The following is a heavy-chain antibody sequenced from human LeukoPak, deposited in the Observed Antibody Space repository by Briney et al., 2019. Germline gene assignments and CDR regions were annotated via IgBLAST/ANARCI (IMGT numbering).Heavy chain of an antibody. CDR3: ARDLVSIIFTYGGASGCGY. V-gene: IGHV1-3*04. CDR2: INTDNGNT. CDR1: GYSFSNYP. Sequence: GASVKVSCKASGYSFSNYPIHWVRQAPGQGLEGMGWINTDNGNTKSSQQFQGRVTITRDTSASTAYMELSSLRSEDTAVYYCARDLVSIIFTYGGASGCGYWGQGTLVTVSS. J-gene: IGHJ4*02. D-gene: IGHD3-16*01.